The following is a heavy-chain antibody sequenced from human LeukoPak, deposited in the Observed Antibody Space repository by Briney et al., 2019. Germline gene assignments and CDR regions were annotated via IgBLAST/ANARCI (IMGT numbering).Heavy chain of an antibody. CDR3: AKGENLRYFDWLLMGSYYYYGMDV. D-gene: IGHD3-9*01. V-gene: IGHV3-30*18. Sequence: PGGSLRLSCAASGFTFSSYGMHWVRQAPGKGLEWVAVISYDGSNKYYADSVKGRFTISRDNSKNTLYLQMNSLRAEDTAVYYCAKGENLRYFDWLLMGSYYYYGMDVWGQGTTVTVSS. CDR1: GFTFSSYG. J-gene: IGHJ6*02. CDR2: ISYDGSNK.